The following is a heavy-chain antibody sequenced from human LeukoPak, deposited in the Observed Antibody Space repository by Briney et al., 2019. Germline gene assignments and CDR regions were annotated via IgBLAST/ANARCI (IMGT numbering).Heavy chain of an antibody. Sequence: SETLSLTCTVSGASIDSYYWSWIRQPAGKGLEWIGRIYTSGSSNYNPSLKSRVTMSIDTSKNQFSLKLTSVTAADTAVYYCARDWGELGSYWGQGILVTVSS. CDR1: GASIDSYY. CDR3: ARDWGELGSY. D-gene: IGHD1-26*01. CDR2: IYTSGSS. V-gene: IGHV4-4*07. J-gene: IGHJ4*02.